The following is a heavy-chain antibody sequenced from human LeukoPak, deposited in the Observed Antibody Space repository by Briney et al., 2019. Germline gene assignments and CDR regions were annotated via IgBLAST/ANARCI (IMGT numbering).Heavy chain of an antibody. Sequence: SVKVSCKASGGTFISYTISWVRQAPGQGEEWMGRIIPILGIANYAQKFQGRVTITADKSTSTAYMELSSLRSEDTAVYYCARGFKAYDILTGSPQLGIWGQGTMVTVSS. CDR1: GGTFISYT. D-gene: IGHD3-9*01. CDR2: IIPILGIA. V-gene: IGHV1-69*02. J-gene: IGHJ3*02. CDR3: ARGFKAYDILTGSPQLGI.